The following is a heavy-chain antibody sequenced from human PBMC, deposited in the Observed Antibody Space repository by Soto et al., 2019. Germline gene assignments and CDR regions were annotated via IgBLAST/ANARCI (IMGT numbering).Heavy chain of an antibody. CDR3: ASAVSSGWYYDYYYGMDG. D-gene: IGHD6-19*01. CDR1: GFTFSSYA. J-gene: IGHJ6*02. CDR2: ISYDGSNK. V-gene: IGHV3-30-3*01. Sequence: GGSLRLACAASGFTFSSYAMHWVRQAPGKGLEWVAVISYDGSNKYYADSVKGRYTISRDNSKNTLYLQMNSLRAEDTAVYYCASAVSSGWYYDYYYGMDGWAQGTTVTVSS.